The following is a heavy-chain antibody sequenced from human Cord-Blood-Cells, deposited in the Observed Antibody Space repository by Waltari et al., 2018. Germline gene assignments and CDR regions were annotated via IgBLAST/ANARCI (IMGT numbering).Heavy chain of an antibody. D-gene: IGHD2-15*01. J-gene: IGHJ4*02. Sequence: QVQLVESGGGVVQPGRSLRLSCAASGFPFSSYGMHWVRQAPGKGLEWVAVIWYDGSNKYYADAVKGRFTISRDNSRNTLYLEMNSLRAEDTAVYYGAREGRIGVAATPAYFDYWGQGTLVTVSS. CDR3: AREGRIGVAATPAYFDY. CDR1: GFPFSSYG. V-gene: IGHV3-33*01. CDR2: IWYDGSNK.